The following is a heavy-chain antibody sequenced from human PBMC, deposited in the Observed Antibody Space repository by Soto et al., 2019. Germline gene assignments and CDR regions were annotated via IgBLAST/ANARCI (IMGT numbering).Heavy chain of an antibody. Sequence: EVQLVESGGGLVQPGGSLRLSCAASGFTFSSYWMHWVRQAPGKGLVWVSRINSDGSSTNYADSVRGRFTISRDNAKNTLYLQMNSLRDEDTAVYYCASLSSSWYDRFDYWGQGTLVTVSS. D-gene: IGHD6-13*01. V-gene: IGHV3-74*01. CDR3: ASLSSSWYDRFDY. CDR2: INSDGSST. CDR1: GFTFSSYW. J-gene: IGHJ4*02.